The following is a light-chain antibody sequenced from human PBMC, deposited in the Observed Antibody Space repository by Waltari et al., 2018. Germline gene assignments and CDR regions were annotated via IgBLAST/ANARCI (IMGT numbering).Light chain of an antibody. V-gene: IGKV1-8*01. CDR3: QQYYGDPLT. J-gene: IGKJ4*01. CDR2: ASS. Sequence: AIRITQSPSSVSASTGDRVTITCRPSQAISIYLAWYQQKAGKAPKLLIYASSTLQSGVPSRFSGSGSGTKFTLAIGCLQSEDFATYFCQQYYGDPLTFGGGTKVEI. CDR1: QAISIY.